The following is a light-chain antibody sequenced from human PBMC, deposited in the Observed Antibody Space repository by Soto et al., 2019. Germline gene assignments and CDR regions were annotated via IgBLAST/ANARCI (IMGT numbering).Light chain of an antibody. CDR2: TAW. J-gene: IGKJ1*01. CDR3: QQYKSYPRT. CDR1: QSISNF. Sequence: DIQMTQSPSSLSASVGDTVTITCRACQSISNFLGWFQQKPGKPPKSLIYTAWSLERGVPTRFRGSGAGTQFTLTINDLQPENFATYYCQQYKSYPRTFGQGTKVESK. V-gene: IGKV1-16*01.